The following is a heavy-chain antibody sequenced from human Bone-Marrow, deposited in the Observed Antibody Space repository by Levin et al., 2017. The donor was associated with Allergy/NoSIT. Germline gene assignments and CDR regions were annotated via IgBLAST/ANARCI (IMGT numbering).Heavy chain of an antibody. D-gene: IGHD3-22*01. J-gene: IGHJ4*02. V-gene: IGHV7-4-1*02. CDR1: GYPFTSYP. CDR3: ARDDSDSSGYYLGNY. Sequence: ASVKVSCKASGYPFTSYPINWVRQAPGQGLEWMGWIVTNTGRPTYAQCFTGRFVFSLDTSVSTAYLQISTLKAEDTAVYYCARDDSDSSGYYLGNYWGQGTLVTVSS. CDR2: IVTNTGRP.